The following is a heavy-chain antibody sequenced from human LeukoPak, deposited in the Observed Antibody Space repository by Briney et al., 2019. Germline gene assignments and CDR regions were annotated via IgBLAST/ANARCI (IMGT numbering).Heavy chain of an antibody. CDR1: GGSISSGSYY. J-gene: IGHJ4*02. V-gene: IGHV4-61*02. CDR2: IHTSGST. Sequence: SQTLSLTCTVSGGSISSGSYYWSWIRQPAGKGLEWIGRIHTSGSTNYNPSLKSRVTISVDTSKNQFSLKLSSVTAADTAVYYCARDSSGRYYFDYWGQGTLVTVSS. CDR3: ARDSSGRYYFDY. D-gene: IGHD6-19*01.